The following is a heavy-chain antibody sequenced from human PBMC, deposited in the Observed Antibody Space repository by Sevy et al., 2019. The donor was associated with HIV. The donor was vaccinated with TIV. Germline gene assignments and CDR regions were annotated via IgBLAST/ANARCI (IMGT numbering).Heavy chain of an antibody. CDR2: ISYDGSNK. CDR3: ARAETYYYDSSGPY. V-gene: IGHV3-30*04. J-gene: IGHJ4*02. CDR1: GFTFSSYA. D-gene: IGHD3-22*01. Sequence: RGSLRLSCAASGFTFSSYAMHWVRQAPGKGLEWVAVISYDGSNKYYADSVKGRFTISRDNSKNTLYLQMNSLRAEDTAVYYCARAETYYYDSSGPYWGQGTLVTVSS.